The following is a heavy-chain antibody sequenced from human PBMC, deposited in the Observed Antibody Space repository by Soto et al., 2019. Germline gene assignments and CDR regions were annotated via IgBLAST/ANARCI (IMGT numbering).Heavy chain of an antibody. D-gene: IGHD6-13*01. J-gene: IGHJ6*02. Sequence: SETLSLTCTVSGGSISSYYWSWIRQPPGKGLEWIGYIYYSGSTNYNPSLKSRVTISVDTSKNQFSLKLSSVTAADTAVYYCERIQYSSSSYYGKDVWGQGTTVTVSS. CDR1: GGSISSYY. V-gene: IGHV4-59*12. CDR3: ERIQYSSSSYYGKDV. CDR2: IYYSGST.